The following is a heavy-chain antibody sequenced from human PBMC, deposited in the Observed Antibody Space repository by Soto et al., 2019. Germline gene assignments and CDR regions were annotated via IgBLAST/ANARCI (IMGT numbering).Heavy chain of an antibody. Sequence: QVQLVQSGAEVKKPGSSVKVSCKASGGTFSSYAISWVRQAPGQGLEWMGGIIPIFGTANYAQKFQGRVTITADKSTSTAYMELSSLRSEDTAVYYCASTRRICSGGRCYSRYNWFDPWGQGTLVTVSS. CDR1: GGTFSSYA. J-gene: IGHJ5*02. V-gene: IGHV1-69*06. CDR3: ASTRRICSGGRCYSRYNWFDP. D-gene: IGHD2-15*01. CDR2: IIPIFGTA.